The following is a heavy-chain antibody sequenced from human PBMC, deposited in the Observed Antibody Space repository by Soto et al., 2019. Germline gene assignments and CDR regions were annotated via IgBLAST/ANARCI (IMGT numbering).Heavy chain of an antibody. CDR1: GGSISSSSYY. Sequence: PSETLSLTCTVSGGSISSSSYYWGWIRQPPGKGLEWIGSIYYSGSTYYNPSLKSRVTISVDTSKNQFSLKLSSVTAADTAVYYCARGERGYSGYDYGGQNWFDPWGQGTLVTVSS. CDR2: IYYSGST. V-gene: IGHV4-39*01. J-gene: IGHJ5*02. CDR3: ARGERGYSGYDYGGQNWFDP. D-gene: IGHD5-12*01.